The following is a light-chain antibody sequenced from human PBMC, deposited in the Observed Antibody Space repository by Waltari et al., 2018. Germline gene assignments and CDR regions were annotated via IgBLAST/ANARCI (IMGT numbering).Light chain of an antibody. J-gene: IGLJ2*01. CDR1: SSDVGSYNL. CDR2: EVS. V-gene: IGLV2-23*02. CDR3: CSYAGSSTFVV. Sequence: QSALTQPASVSGSPGQSLTISCPGTSSDVGSYNLFSWYQQHPGKAPKLMIYEVSKRPSGVSNRFSGSKSGNTASLTISGLQAEDEADYYCCSYAGSSTFVVFGGGTKLTVL.